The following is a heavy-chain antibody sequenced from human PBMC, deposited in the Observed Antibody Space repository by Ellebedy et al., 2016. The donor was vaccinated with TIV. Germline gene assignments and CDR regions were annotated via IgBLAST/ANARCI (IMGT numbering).Heavy chain of an antibody. V-gene: IGHV3-33*01. CDR3: ARWYGSGTYYLGP. Sequence: GESLKISCAASGFTFSSYGMHWVRQAPGKGLEWVAAIRNDGNNAYYADSVKGRFTISKENSKNTLYLQMNSLRAEDTALYYCARWYGSGTYYLGPWGQGTLVTVSS. CDR2: IRNDGNNA. D-gene: IGHD3-10*01. J-gene: IGHJ5*02. CDR1: GFTFSSYG.